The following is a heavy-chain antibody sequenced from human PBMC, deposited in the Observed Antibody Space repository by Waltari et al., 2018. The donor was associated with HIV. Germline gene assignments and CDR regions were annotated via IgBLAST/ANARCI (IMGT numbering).Heavy chain of an antibody. J-gene: IGHJ5*02. Sequence: QVQLVQSGAEVKKPGASVKVSCKASGYTFTIYDINWVRPANGTGLEWMGWMNPNRGNTGYAQKCQSRVTMTRNTSISTAYMELSSLRSEDTAVYYCVRPRIAARPDSQGWFDPWGQGTLVTVSS. CDR1: GYTFTIYD. CDR2: MNPNRGNT. D-gene: IGHD6-6*01. V-gene: IGHV1-8*01. CDR3: VRPRIAARPDSQGWFDP.